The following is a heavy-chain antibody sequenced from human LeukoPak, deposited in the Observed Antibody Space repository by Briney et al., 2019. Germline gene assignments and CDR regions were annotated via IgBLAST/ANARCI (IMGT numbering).Heavy chain of an antibody. CDR3: AKDMGPDYGDYDGAFDI. CDR1: GFTFDDYA. J-gene: IGHJ3*02. D-gene: IGHD4-17*01. CDR2: ISWNSGSI. V-gene: IGHV3-9*01. Sequence: PGRSLRLSCAASGFTFDDYAMHWVRQAPGKGLEWVSGISWNSGSIGYADSVKGRFTISRDNAKNSLYLQMNSLRAEDTALYYCAKDMGPDYGDYDGAFDIWGQGTMVTVSS.